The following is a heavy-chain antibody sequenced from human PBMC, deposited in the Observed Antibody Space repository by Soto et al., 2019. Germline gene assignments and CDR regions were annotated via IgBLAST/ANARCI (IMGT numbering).Heavy chain of an antibody. CDR3: ARAPIYTAMVIDYGMDV. J-gene: IGHJ6*02. V-gene: IGHV1-69*13. D-gene: IGHD5-18*01. CDR2: IIPIFGTA. CDR1: GGTFSSYA. Sequence: SVKVSCKASGGTFSSYAISWVRQAPGQGLEWMGGIIPIFGTANYAQKFQGRVTITADESTSTAYMELSSLRPEDTAVYYCARAPIYTAMVIDYGMDVWGQGTTVTVSS.